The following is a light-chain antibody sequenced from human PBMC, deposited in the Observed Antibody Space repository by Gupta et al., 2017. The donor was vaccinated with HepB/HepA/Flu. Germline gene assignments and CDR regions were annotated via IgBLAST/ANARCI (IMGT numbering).Light chain of an antibody. Sequence: DIQMTQSPTSLSASVGDRISITCRAGQSIRAYLNWYQQRPGKAPNLLIYGASNLQTGVPSRFSGSGSGTEFTLTISSLQPEDFATYFCQQTYSTPWTFGLGTKVEMK. CDR3: QQTYSTPWT. J-gene: IGKJ1*01. CDR2: GAS. V-gene: IGKV1-39*01. CDR1: QSIRAY.